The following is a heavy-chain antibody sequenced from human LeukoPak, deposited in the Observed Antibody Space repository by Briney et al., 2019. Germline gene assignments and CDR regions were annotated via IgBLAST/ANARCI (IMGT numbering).Heavy chain of an antibody. Sequence: GGSLTLSCAASGFTLSSYYMSWVRQAPGRGLEWISVIYNGGSTHYADSVKGRFASSRDNSKNTLYLEMNSLRAEDTAIYYCARVYGSSYYFDYWGQGTLVTVSS. D-gene: IGHD2-15*01. J-gene: IGHJ4*02. V-gene: IGHV3-66*01. CDR3: ARVYGSSYYFDY. CDR1: GFTLSSYY. CDR2: IYNGGST.